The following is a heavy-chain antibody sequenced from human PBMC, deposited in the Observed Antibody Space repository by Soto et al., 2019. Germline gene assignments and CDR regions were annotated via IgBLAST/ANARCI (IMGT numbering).Heavy chain of an antibody. CDR3: AREMKLWFRELRSYYYYGMDV. Sequence: RASVKVSCKASGGTFSSYAISWVRQAPGQGLEWMGGIIPIFGTANYAQKFQGRVTITADKSTSTAYMELSSLRSEDTAVYYCAREMKLWFRELRSYYYYGMDVWGQGTTVTVSS. D-gene: IGHD3-10*01. CDR2: IIPIFGTA. V-gene: IGHV1-69*06. J-gene: IGHJ6*02. CDR1: GGTFSSYA.